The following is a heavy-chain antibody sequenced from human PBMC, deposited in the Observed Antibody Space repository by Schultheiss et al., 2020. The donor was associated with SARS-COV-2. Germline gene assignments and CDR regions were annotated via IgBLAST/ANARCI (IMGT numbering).Heavy chain of an antibody. CDR2: IYYSGST. Sequence: SETLSLTCTVSGGSISSGSYSWSWIRQPPGKGLEWIGYIYYSGSTNYNPSLKSRVTISVDTSKNQFSLKLSSVTAADTAVYYCARNADNWNYGYYYYYYGMDVWGQGTTVTVSS. CDR1: GGSISSGSYS. J-gene: IGHJ6*02. V-gene: IGHV4-61*01. D-gene: IGHD1-7*01. CDR3: ARNADNWNYGYYYYYYGMDV.